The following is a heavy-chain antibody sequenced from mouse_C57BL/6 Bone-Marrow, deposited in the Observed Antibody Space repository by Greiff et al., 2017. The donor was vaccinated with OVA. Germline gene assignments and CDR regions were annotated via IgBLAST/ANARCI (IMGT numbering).Heavy chain of an antibody. CDR1: GYTFTNYW. V-gene: IGHV1-59*01. CDR2: IDPSDSYT. J-gene: IGHJ3*01. CDR3: ASAVFAY. Sequence: QVQLQQSGAELVRPGTSVKMSCKASGYTFTNYWIGWAKQRPGQGLEWIGEIDPSDSYTNYNQKFKGKATLTVDTSSSTAYMQLSSLTSEDSAVYYCASAVFAYWGQGTLVTVSA.